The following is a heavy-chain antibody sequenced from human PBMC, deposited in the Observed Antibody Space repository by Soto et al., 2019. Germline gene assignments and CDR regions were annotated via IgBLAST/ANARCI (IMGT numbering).Heavy chain of an antibody. CDR3: ARVRQLVRYFYYYMDV. CDR1: VYTFTNYG. V-gene: IGHV1-18*01. J-gene: IGHJ6*03. CDR2: ISAYNGDT. Sequence: ASVKFSCKASVYTFTNYGITWARQAPGQGLEWMGWISAYNGDTHYTQRLQGRVTMTTDTSTSTAYMELRGLRSDDTAVYYCARVRQLVRYFYYYMDVWGKGTTVTVSS. D-gene: IGHD6-6*01.